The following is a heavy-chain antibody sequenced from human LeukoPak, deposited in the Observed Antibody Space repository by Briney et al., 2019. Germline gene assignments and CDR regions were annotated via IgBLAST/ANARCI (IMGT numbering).Heavy chain of an antibody. CDR2: INPNSGGT. CDR3: ARTYSSSWYTPYYFDY. J-gene: IGHJ4*02. Sequence: ASVKVSCKASGYTFTGYYMHWVRQAPGQGLEWMGWINPNSGGTNYAQKFQGRVTMTRDTSTSTAYMELSRLRSDDTAVYYCARTYSSSWYTPYYFDYWGQGTLVTVSS. D-gene: IGHD6-13*01. V-gene: IGHV1-2*02. CDR1: GYTFTGYY.